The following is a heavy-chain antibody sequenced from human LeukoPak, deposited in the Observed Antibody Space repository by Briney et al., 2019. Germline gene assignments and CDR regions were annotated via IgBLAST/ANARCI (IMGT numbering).Heavy chain of an antibody. CDR1: GFSVSTSY. CDR2: LYDSGDT. V-gene: IGHV3-53*01. D-gene: IGHD2-2*01. J-gene: IGHJ4*02. Sequence: GGSLRLSCAASGFSVSTSYMSWVRQAPGKGLEYVSVLYDSGDTYYAESVKGRFTISRDNSKNTVYLQMNSLRVEDTAVYYCARGRVPGATQTPFDYWGQGTLVTVSS. CDR3: ARGRVPGATQTPFDY.